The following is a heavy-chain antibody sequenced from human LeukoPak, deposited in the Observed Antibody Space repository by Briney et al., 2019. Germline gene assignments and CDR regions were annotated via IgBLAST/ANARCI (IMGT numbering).Heavy chain of an antibody. Sequence: GGSLRLSCAASGFTFSNAWMSWVRQAPGKGLEWVGRIKSKTDGGTTDYAAPVKGRFTISRDDSKNTLYLQMNSLKTEDTAVYYCTTAYYDFWSGYYRFDYSRQGTLVTVSS. CDR2: IKSKTDGGTT. V-gene: IGHV3-15*01. CDR1: GFTFSNAW. CDR3: TTAYYDFWSGYYRFDY. J-gene: IGHJ4*02. D-gene: IGHD3-3*01.